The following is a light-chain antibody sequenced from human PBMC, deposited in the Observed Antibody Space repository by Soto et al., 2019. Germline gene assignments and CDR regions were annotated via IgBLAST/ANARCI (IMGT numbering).Light chain of an antibody. V-gene: IGKV3-20*01. CDR3: QQYGTAPWT. Sequence: EVVLTQSPGTLSLSSGERATLSCRASQSVINSYLAWYQQEPGQAPRLLLYGAYNRATGIPDRFSGSGSGTDFTLTISRLEPEDFAVYYCQQYGTAPWTFGQGTKVDI. CDR1: QSVINSY. J-gene: IGKJ1*01. CDR2: GAY.